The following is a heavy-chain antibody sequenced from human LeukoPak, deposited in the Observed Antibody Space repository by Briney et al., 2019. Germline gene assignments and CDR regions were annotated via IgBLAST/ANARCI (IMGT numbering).Heavy chain of an antibody. V-gene: IGHV3-74*01. CDR2: ISSDGGAT. CDR3: ARDDSNGIDY. D-gene: IGHD6-19*01. J-gene: IGHJ4*02. Sequence: GGSLRLSCAASGFTFSQYYMYWVRQAPGKGLVSVSRISSDGGATLYADSVKGRFTISRDNAKNILYLHMNNLKTEDTAVYYCARDDSNGIDYWGQGTLVTVSS. CDR1: GFTFSQYY.